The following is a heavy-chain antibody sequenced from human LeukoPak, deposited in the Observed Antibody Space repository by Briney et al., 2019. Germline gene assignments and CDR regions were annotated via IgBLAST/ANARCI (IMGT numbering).Heavy chain of an antibody. V-gene: IGHV1-46*01. Sequence: ASVKVSCKASGYTFTSYYMHWVRQAPGQGLEWVGLINPSGGSTSYPQKFQGRVTIIADESTSTAYMELSSLRSEDTAVYYCATEQRGSYYDWFDPWGQGTLVTVSS. CDR2: INPSGGST. CDR1: GYTFTSYY. D-gene: IGHD1-26*01. CDR3: ATEQRGSYYDWFDP. J-gene: IGHJ5*02.